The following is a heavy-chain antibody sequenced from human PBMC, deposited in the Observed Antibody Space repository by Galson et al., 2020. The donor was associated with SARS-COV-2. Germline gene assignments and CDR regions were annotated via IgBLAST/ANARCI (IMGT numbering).Heavy chain of an antibody. D-gene: IGHD3-9*01. V-gene: IGHV3-30*18. Sequence: GGSLRLSCAASGFTFSSYGMHWVRQAPGKGLEWVAVISYDGSNKYYADSVKGRFTISRDNSKNTLYLQMNSLRAEDTAVYYCAKDPTYYDILTGYYMGPRAGPQSYYYYGMDVWGQGTTVTVSS. CDR1: GFTFSSYG. J-gene: IGHJ6*02. CDR2: ISYDGSNK. CDR3: AKDPTYYDILTGYYMGPRAGPQSYYYYGMDV.